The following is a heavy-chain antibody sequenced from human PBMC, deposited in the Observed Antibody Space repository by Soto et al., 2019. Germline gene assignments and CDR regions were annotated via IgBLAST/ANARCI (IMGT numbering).Heavy chain of an antibody. Sequence: QVQLVESGGGVVQPGRSLRLSCAASGFIFSSYALHWVRQAPGKGLEWVALISYDGSNKYYADSVKGRFTISRDNSKNTLYLQMNRLRAEDTAVYYYASVSALRAFDPWGQGTLVTVSS. CDR3: ASVSALRAFDP. D-gene: IGHD2-15*01. J-gene: IGHJ5*02. CDR1: GFIFSSYA. CDR2: ISYDGSNK. V-gene: IGHV3-30-3*01.